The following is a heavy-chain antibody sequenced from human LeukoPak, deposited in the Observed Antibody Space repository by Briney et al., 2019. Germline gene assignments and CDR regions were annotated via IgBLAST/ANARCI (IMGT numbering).Heavy chain of an antibody. CDR3: ARDKVFVVVPAAISDAFDI. CDR2: ISAYNGNT. CDR1: GYTFTSYG. V-gene: IGHV1-18*01. J-gene: IGHJ3*02. Sequence: ASVKLSCKASGYTFTSYGISWVRQAPGQVLVWMGWISAYNGNTNYAQKLQGRVTMTTDTSTSTAYMELRSLRPDDTAVYYCARDKVFVVVPAAISDAFDIWGQGTMVTVSS. D-gene: IGHD2-2*01.